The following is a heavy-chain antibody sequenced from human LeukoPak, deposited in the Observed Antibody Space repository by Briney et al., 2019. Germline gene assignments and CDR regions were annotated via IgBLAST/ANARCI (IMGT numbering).Heavy chain of an antibody. V-gene: IGHV4-59*01. J-gene: IGHJ4*02. D-gene: IGHD6-13*01. CDR2: IYYSGST. CDR1: GGSSGSYY. CDR3: AREGGQRSSWYDY. Sequence: PSETLSLTCTVSGGSSGSYYWSWIRQPPGKGLEWIGYIYYSGSTNYNPSPKSRVTISVDTSKNQFSLKLSSVTAADTAVYYCAREGGQRSSWYDYWGQGTLVTVSS.